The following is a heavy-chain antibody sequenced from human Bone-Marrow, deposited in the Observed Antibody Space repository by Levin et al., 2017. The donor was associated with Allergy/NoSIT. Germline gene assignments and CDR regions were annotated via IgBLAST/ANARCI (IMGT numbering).Heavy chain of an antibody. V-gene: IGHV3-23*01. CDR2: ISATDGTT. J-gene: IGHJ4*02. Sequence: GGSLRLSCAASGFTFSNYAMTWVRQPPGKGLEWVSSISATDGTTYYADSVKGRFTISRDNSKTTLFLQMNSLKPEDKAMYYCATKIRAWHVPEFDYWGQGTLVTVSS. CDR1: GFTFSNYA. CDR3: ATKIRAWHVPEFDY.